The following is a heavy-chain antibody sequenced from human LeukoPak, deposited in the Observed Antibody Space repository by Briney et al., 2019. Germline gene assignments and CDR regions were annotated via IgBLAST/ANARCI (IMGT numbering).Heavy chain of an antibody. CDR2: INPSGGST. J-gene: IGHJ3*02. CDR1: GYTFTSYY. CDR3: ARLLPQDAFDI. V-gene: IGHV1-46*01. D-gene: IGHD3-22*01. Sequence: ASVKVSCKASGYTFTSYYMHWVRQAPRQGLEWMGIINPSGGSTSYAQKFQGRVTMTRDTSTSTVYMELSSLRSEDTAVYYCARLLPQDAFDIWGQGTMVTVSS.